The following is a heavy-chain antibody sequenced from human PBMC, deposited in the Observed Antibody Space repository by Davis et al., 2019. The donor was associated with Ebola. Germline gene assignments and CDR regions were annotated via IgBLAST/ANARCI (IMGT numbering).Heavy chain of an antibody. CDR3: ARDLLAGTADY. V-gene: IGHV3-7*03. J-gene: IGHJ4*02. CDR1: GFTFSSYA. Sequence: GGSLRLSCAASGFTFSSYAMSWVRQAPGKGLEWVADIKQDGSEKYYVDSVRGRFTAKNSLYLQMNSLTAEDTAVYYCARDLLAGTADYWGQGTLVTVSS. CDR2: IKQDGSEK. D-gene: IGHD6-13*01.